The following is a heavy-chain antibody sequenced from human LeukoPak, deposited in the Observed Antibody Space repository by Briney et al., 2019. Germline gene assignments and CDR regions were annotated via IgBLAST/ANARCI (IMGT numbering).Heavy chain of an antibody. D-gene: IGHD5-18*01. J-gene: IGHJ3*02. CDR3: ASQLPYRGYSYGRTGYAFDI. CDR2: CYLAYFDS. CDR1: SYSFTNYW. V-gene: IGHV5-51*01. Sequence: GQSLKISGLGFSYSFTNYWIGNVRQTPRKNLEWVGICYLAYFDSRYSPSFQGQVSISDDKSISTAYLQWSSLKASDTVKYSCASQLPYRGYSYGRTGYAFDIWGQGTMVNVPS.